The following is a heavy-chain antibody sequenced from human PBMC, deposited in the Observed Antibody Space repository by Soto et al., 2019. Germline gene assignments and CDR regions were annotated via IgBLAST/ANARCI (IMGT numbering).Heavy chain of an antibody. D-gene: IGHD3-10*01. CDR3: AKGGVWSLDV. Sequence: EVQLLESGGDLVQPGRSLRLSCAASGFTFDDYAMHWVRQVPGKGLEWVSGITWNSGSIGYADSVKGRFTISRDNAKNSLYMQMNSLRPDDTALYYCAKGGVWSLDVWGQGTTVTVSS. J-gene: IGHJ6*02. CDR2: ITWNSGSI. CDR1: GFTFDDYA. V-gene: IGHV3-9*01.